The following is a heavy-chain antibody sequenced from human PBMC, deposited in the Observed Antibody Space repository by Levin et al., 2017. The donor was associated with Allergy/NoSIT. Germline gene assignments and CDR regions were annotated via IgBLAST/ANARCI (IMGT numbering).Heavy chain of an antibody. D-gene: IGHD2-2*01. V-gene: IGHV4-39*01. J-gene: IGHJ6*02. CDR1: GGSISSSSYY. CDR3: ARHSCSSTSCSYGMDV. Sequence: SQTLSLTCTVSGGSISSSSYYWGWIRQPPGKGLEWIGSIYYSGSTYYNPSLKSRVTISVDTSKNQFSLKLSSVTAADTAVYYCARHSCSSTSCSYGMDVWGQGTTVTVSS. CDR2: IYYSGST.